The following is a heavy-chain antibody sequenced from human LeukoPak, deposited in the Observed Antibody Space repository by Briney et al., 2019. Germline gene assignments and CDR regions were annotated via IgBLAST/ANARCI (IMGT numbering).Heavy chain of an antibody. V-gene: IGHV3-7*03. J-gene: IGHJ4*02. CDR2: IKEDGSEK. CDR3: TSGGYCNSTSCYGEN. D-gene: IGHD2-2*01. CDR1: GFTFSSHW. Sequence: GGSLRLSCAASGFTFSSHWMSWVRQAPGKGLEWVANIKEDGSEKYYVDAVKGRFTISRDNAKTSLYLQMNSLKTEDTAVYYCTSGGYCNSTSCYGENWGQGTLVTVSS.